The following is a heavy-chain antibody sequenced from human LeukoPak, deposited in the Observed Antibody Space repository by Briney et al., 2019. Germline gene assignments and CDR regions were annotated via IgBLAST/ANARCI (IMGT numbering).Heavy chain of an antibody. CDR2: ISGSGGST. V-gene: IGHV3-23*01. CDR1: VFTFISYA. D-gene: IGHD6-6*01. Sequence: GVSLILSCAASVFTFISYAMGWVRQSPGKGLEWVSAISGSGGSTYYADSVKGRFTISRDNCKNTLYLKMNSLRDEDTAVYYCAKTFSGVSSSDYWGQGTLVTVSS. J-gene: IGHJ4*02. CDR3: AKTFSGVSSSDY.